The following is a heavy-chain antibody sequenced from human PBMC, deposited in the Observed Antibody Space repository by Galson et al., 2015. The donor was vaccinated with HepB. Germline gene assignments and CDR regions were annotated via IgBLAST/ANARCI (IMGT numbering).Heavy chain of an antibody. CDR1: GFTFNNYA. CDR2: ISYDGSNK. D-gene: IGHD3-10*01. J-gene: IGHJ4*02. V-gene: IGHV3-30-3*01. Sequence: SLRLSCAASGFTFNNYALHWVRQAPGKGLEWVAVISYDGSNKYYADSVKGRFTISRDNSKNTLYLQMNSLRAEDTAVYYCARGHWYYGSGSLDYWGQGTLVTVSS. CDR3: ARGHWYYGSGSLDY.